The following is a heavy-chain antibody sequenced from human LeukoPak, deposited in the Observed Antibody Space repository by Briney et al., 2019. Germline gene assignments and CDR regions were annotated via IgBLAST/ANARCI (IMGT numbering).Heavy chain of an antibody. V-gene: IGHV3-21*01. CDR3: ARDLYGDGYNFNWFDR. CDR1: GFTFSSYS. CDR2: ISSSSSYI. J-gene: IGHJ5*02. Sequence: PGGSLRLSCAASGFTFSSYSMNWVRQAPGKGLEWVSSISSSSSYIYYADSVKGRFTISRDNAKNSLYLQMNSLRAEDTAVYYCARDLYGDGYNFNWFDRWGQGTLVTVSS. D-gene: IGHD5-24*01.